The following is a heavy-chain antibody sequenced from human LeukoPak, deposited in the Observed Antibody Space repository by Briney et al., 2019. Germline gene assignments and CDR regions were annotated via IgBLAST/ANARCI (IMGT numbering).Heavy chain of an antibody. J-gene: IGHJ5*02. CDR1: GDTFTSYY. D-gene: IGHD5-24*01. CDR3: ARDLGRLQFWFDP. V-gene: IGHV1-46*01. Sequence: GASVKVSCKASGDTFTSYYMHWVRQAPGQGLEWMGIINPSGGSTSYAQKFQGRVTMTRDTSTSTVYMELSSLRSEDTAVYYCARDLGRLQFWFDPWGQGTLVTVSS. CDR2: INPSGGST.